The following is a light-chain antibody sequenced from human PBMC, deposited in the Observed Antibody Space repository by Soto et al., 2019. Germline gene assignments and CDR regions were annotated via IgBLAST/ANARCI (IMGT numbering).Light chain of an antibody. J-gene: IGLJ1*01. CDR2: RNN. CDR1: SSNIGTDD. V-gene: IGLV1-47*01. CDR3: AAWDASLSGYV. Sequence: QSVLTQPPSASGTPGQRVTISCSGSSSNIGTDDVFWYLQFPGTAPKLLIYRNNQRPSGVSDRFSGSTSGTSASLAISGLRSEEEADYYCAAWDASLSGYVFGTGTKVTVL.